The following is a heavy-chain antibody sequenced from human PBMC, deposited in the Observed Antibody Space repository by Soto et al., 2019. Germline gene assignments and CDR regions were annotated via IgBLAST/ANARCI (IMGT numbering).Heavy chain of an antibody. CDR2: FIPLYQTP. V-gene: IGHV1-69*01. D-gene: IGHD1-1*01. CDR3: ARDRHAYNRRNDNYYYGMDV. Sequence: QVQLVQSGAEVKKPGSSVKVSCKASGGTFSTYAVSWVRQAPGHGLEWLGGFIPLYQTPNYAKRVEGRLTIPADESTNTAYMELNSLTSEDTAVYYCARDRHAYNRRNDNYYYGMDVWGQGTTVTVSS. CDR1: GGTFSTYA. J-gene: IGHJ6*02.